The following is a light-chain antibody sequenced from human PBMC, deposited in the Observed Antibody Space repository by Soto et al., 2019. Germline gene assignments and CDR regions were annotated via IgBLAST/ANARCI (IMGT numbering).Light chain of an antibody. J-gene: IGLJ7*01. Sequence: QSALTQPASVSGSPGQAITISCSDIGDSSFVSWHQQHPGQAPRLIIYDVGSRPSGVSDRFSGSKSGNTASLTIFGLQPEDEADYYCSSYPSRLTPVVFGGGTQLTVL. CDR2: DVG. V-gene: IGLV2-14*03. CDR3: SSYPSRLTPVV. CDR1: DIGDSSF.